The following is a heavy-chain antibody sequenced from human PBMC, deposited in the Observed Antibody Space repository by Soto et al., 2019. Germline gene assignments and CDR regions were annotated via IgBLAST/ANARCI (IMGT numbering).Heavy chain of an antibody. V-gene: IGHV1-46*01. Sequence: QVQLVQSGAEVKKPGASVKVSCKASGYIFTNHYIHWVRQAPGQGLEWMGIINPSGGSTNYVQKFQGSIAMTRDTSTSTVSMEPSSLRAEDTAVYFCAGADYYDCTGFYYDCWGQGTLVTVSS. CDR1: GYIFTNHY. CDR2: INPSGGST. D-gene: IGHD3-22*01. J-gene: IGHJ4*02. CDR3: AGADYYDCTGFYYDC.